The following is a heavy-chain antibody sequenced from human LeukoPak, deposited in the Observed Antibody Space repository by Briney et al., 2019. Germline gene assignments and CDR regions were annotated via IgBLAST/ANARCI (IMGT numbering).Heavy chain of an antibody. Sequence: PSETLSLTCAVYGGSFSGYYWSWIRQPPGKGLEWIGSIYSSGSTYYNPSLKSRVTISVDTSKNQFSLKLSSVTAADTAVYYCVRVVIADFDYWGQGALVTVSS. CDR1: GGSFSGYY. CDR3: VRVVIADFDY. V-gene: IGHV4-34*01. J-gene: IGHJ4*02. CDR2: IYSSGST. D-gene: IGHD2-21*01.